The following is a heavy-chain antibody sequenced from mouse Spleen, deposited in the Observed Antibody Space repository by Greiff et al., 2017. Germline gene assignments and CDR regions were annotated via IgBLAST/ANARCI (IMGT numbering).Heavy chain of an antibody. CDR3: ARENLDAMDY. J-gene: IGHJ4*01. Sequence: EVKVVESEGGLVQPGSSMKLSCTASGFTFSDYYMAWVRQVPEKGLEWVANINYDGSSTYYLDSLKSRFIISRDNAKNILYLQMSSLKSEDTATYYCARENLDAMDYWGQGTSVTVSS. CDR1: GFTFSDYY. V-gene: IGHV5-16*01. CDR2: INYDGSST.